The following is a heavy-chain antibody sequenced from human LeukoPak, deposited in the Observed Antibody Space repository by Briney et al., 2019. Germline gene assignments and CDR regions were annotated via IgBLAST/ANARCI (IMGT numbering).Heavy chain of an antibody. D-gene: IGHD6-6*01. CDR2: ISASGGST. V-gene: IGHV3-23*01. J-gene: IGHJ4*02. Sequence: GGSLRLSCAASGFTFSSYAMTWVRQAPGKGLEWVSAISASGGSTYYADSVKGRFTISRDNAKNSLYLQMNSLRAEDTAVYYCARGDAQLVWDYWGQGTLVTVSS. CDR1: GFTFSSYA. CDR3: ARGDAQLVWDY.